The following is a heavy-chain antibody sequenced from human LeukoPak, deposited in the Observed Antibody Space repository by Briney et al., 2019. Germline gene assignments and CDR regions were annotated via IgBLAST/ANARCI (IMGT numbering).Heavy chain of an antibody. V-gene: IGHV1-8*01. CDR2: INPNSGNT. J-gene: IGHJ4*02. CDR1: GYTFTSFD. CDR3: ARGNKDYGDYARGLSDY. D-gene: IGHD4-17*01. Sequence: ASVKVSCNASGYTFTSFDINWVRQATGQGLEWMGWINPNSGNTGSAQKFQGRITMTRNTSITTAYMELSSLRSEDTAVYYCARGNKDYGDYARGLSDYWGQGTLVTVSS.